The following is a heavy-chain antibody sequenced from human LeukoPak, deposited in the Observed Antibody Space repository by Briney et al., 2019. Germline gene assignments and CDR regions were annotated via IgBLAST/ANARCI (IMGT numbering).Heavy chain of an antibody. CDR2: IYTSGST. Sequence: GSLRLSCAASGFTFSSYTMAWVRQPAGKGLEWIGRIYTSGSTNYNPSLKSRVTISVDTSKNQFSLKLSSVTAADTAVYYCARDGIVTNAFDIWGQGTMVTVSS. CDR3: ARDGIVTNAFDI. V-gene: IGHV4-4*07. J-gene: IGHJ3*02. D-gene: IGHD2/OR15-2a*01. CDR1: GFTFSSYT.